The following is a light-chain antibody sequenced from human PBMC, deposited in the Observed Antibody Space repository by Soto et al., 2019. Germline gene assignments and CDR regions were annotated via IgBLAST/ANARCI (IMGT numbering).Light chain of an antibody. CDR2: GNS. J-gene: IGLJ3*02. CDR1: SSNVGAGYD. CDR3: AAWDDTLSVWV. V-gene: IGLV1-40*01. Sequence: QSALTQPPSVSGAPGQRVTISCTGSSSNVGAGYDVHWYQQLPGTAPKLLIYGNSNRPSGVPDRFSGSKSGTSASLAITGRQAEDEADYYCAAWDDTLSVWVFGGGTKLTVL.